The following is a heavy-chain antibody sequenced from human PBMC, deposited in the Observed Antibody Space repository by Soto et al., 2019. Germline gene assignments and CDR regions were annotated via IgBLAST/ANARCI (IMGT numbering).Heavy chain of an antibody. D-gene: IGHD2-15*01. Sequence: EVQLVESGGGFIYPGGSLRLSCAASGLTISNAWMNWVRQAPGKGLEWVGRIKTNTEGGTTDYAAAVKGRFTVSRDDSKNTLYLQRNSLKTEDTAVYYCTPGSVEGVWGQGTTVTVSS. CDR1: GLTISNAW. CDR3: TPGSVEGV. V-gene: IGHV3-15*07. CDR2: IKTNTEGGTT. J-gene: IGHJ6*02.